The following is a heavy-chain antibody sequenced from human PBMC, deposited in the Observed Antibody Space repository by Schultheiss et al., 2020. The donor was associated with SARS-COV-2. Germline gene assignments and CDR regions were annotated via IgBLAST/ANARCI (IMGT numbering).Heavy chain of an antibody. CDR3: TSRVVTTNDY. J-gene: IGHJ4*02. CDR1: GFTFSSYA. V-gene: IGHV3-15*01. Sequence: GGSLRLSCAASGFTFSSYAMSWVRQAPGKGLEWVGRIKSKTDGGTTDYAAPVKGRFSISRDDSETTVFLQLNSLKTEDTGVYYCTSRVVTTNDYWGQGTLVTVSS. D-gene: IGHD2-21*02. CDR2: IKSKTDGGTT.